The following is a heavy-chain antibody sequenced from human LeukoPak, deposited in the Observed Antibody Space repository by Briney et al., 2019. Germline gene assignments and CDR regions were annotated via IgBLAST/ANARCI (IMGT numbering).Heavy chain of an antibody. CDR3: ANLRGDYDFWSGYDYYGMDV. J-gene: IGHJ6*02. CDR1: GFTFSSYS. CDR2: ISSSSSYI. D-gene: IGHD3-3*01. V-gene: IGHV3-21*01. Sequence: GGSLRLSCAASGFTFSSYSMNWVRQAPGKGLERVSSISSSSSYIYYADSVKGRFTISRDNAKNSLYLQMNSLRAEDTAVYYCANLRGDYDFWSGYDYYGMDVWGQGTTVTVSS.